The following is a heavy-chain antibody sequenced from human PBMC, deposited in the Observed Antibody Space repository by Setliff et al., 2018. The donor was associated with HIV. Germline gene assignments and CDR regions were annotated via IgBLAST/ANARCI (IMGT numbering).Heavy chain of an antibody. CDR3: AREGARHYGSGRYHSWFDP. CDR2: IHHSGSA. V-gene: IGHV4-38-2*02. CDR1: GYSISDGYY. D-gene: IGHD3-10*01. Sequence: SETLSLTCAVSGYSISDGYYWGWIRQPPGKGPEWIGSIHHSGSAHFNPSLKSRVTISVDTSKNQFSLKLSSVTAADTAVYYCAREGARHYGSGRYHSWFDPWGQGTQVTVSS. J-gene: IGHJ5*02.